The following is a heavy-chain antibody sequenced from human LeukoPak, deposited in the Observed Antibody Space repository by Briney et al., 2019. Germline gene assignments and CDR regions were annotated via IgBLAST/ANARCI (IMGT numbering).Heavy chain of an antibody. CDR1: GFSSSNSA. CDR2: ISDDGSNT. V-gene: IGHV3-30*03. J-gene: IGHJ4*02. D-gene: IGHD6-13*01. CDR3: ARGGGYTWFDY. Sequence: GGSLRLSCAASGFSSSNSAMHWVRQAPGKGLEWVALISDDGSNTIYADSVKGRFSISRDNSKNTLYLQMNSLRAEDTAVYYCARGGGYTWFDYWGQGTLVTVSS.